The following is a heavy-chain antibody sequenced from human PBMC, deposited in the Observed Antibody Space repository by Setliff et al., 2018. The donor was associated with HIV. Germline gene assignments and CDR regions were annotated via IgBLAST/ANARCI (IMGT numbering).Heavy chain of an antibody. D-gene: IGHD6-13*01. CDR3: ARILVAAAGTGFDP. V-gene: IGHV4-34*01. Sequence: PSETLSLTCTVYGGSFSNYYTNWIRQPPGKGLEWIGEIYHSGSANYNPSLKSRVIISIDKSKNKFSLKVSSVTAADTAVYYCARILVAAAGTGFDPWGQGILVTVS. CDR2: IYHSGSA. J-gene: IGHJ5*02. CDR1: GGSFSNYY.